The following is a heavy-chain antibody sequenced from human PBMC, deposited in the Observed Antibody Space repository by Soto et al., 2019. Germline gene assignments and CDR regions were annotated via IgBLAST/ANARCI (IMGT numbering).Heavy chain of an antibody. CDR1: GYRXIVYY. Sequence: XNVSSQTAGYRXIVYYIHGVRQAPGQGLEWMGWINPDSGGTKYDHKFQGRVTMTRDTSLSTAYMELSSLSHDDTAVYYCARKVAKFDFDLWGQGTMVTGS. CDR2: INPDSGGT. V-gene: IGHV1-2*02. CDR3: ARKVAKFDFDL. J-gene: IGHJ4*02. D-gene: IGHD5-12*01.